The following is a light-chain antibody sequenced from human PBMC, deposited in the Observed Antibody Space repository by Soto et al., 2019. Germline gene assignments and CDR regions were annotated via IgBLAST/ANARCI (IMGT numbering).Light chain of an antibody. J-gene: IGKJ1*01. CDR3: EQYCSSPRT. CDR1: QSVSSSY. CDR2: GAS. V-gene: IGKV3-20*01. Sequence: EIVLTQSPGTLSLSPGERATLSCRASQSVSSSYLAWYQQKSGKAPRLLIYGASSSATGIPDRFSGSGSGTDFTLTTTRLEPEDFAVYYCEQYCSSPRTFSQGTKVEIK.